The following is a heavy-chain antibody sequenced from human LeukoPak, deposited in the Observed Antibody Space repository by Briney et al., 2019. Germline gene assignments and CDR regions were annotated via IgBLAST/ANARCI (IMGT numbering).Heavy chain of an antibody. CDR1: GLTFSSYG. Sequence: PGGSRRLSWPASGLTFSSYGMHWVRQAPGKGLEWVAVISYDGSNKYYADSVKGRFTISRDNSKNTLYLQMNSLRAEDTAVYYCAKVFGLRWNYYYYGMDVWGQGTTVTVSS. CDR3: AKVFGLRWNYYYYGMDV. D-gene: IGHD2-21*01. V-gene: IGHV3-30*18. J-gene: IGHJ6*02. CDR2: ISYDGSNK.